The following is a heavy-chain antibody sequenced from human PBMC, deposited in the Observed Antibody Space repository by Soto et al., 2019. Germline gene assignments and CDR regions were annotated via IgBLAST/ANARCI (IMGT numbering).Heavy chain of an antibody. CDR2: MNPRSGGS. CDR3: ARSDDSTSYPLDL. V-gene: IGHV1-2*02. CDR1: GYTFTNYY. J-gene: IGHJ5*02. D-gene: IGHD4-4*01. Sequence: VASVKVSCKASGYTFTNYYMHWLRQAPGQGLEWMGWMNPRSGGSKYAQAFQDRVTMTRDASISTAYMEMTSLRRGDTAVYFCARSDDSTSYPLDLWGPGTLVTVS.